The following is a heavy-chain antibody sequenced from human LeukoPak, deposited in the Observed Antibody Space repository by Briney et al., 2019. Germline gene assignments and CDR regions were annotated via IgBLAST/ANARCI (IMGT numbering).Heavy chain of an antibody. D-gene: IGHD6-6*01. J-gene: IGHJ4*02. CDR3: ARLASSLAFDF. V-gene: IGHV4-39*01. CDR1: GGSLSSSSYY. Sequence: SETLSLTCTVSGGSLSSSSYYWGWIRQPPGKGLGWIGSIYCSGSTYYNPSLKSRVTISLDTYKNQFSVKPSYVSAADTAVYCCARLASSLAFDFWGPGTLVTV. CDR2: IYCSGST.